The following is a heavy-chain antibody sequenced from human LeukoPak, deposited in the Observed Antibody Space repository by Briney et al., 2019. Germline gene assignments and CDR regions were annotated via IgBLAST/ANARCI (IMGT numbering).Heavy chain of an antibody. V-gene: IGHV3-53*01. Sequence: PGGSLRLSCAASEFTVSNNYMSWVRQAPGKGLEWVSIIYSGGLTFYTDSVKGRFTISGDNSKNTLFLQMNSLRAEDTAVYYCARELTTMIRGVYYYYGMDVWGQGTTDTVSS. CDR2: IYSGGLT. CDR3: ARELTTMIRGVYYYYGMDV. J-gene: IGHJ6*02. D-gene: IGHD3-10*01. CDR1: EFTVSNNY.